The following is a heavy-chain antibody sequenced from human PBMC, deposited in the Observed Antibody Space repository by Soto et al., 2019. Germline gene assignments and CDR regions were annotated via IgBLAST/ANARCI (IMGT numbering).Heavy chain of an antibody. D-gene: IGHD6-13*01. CDR2: ISYDGSNK. CDR1: GFTFSSYA. J-gene: IGHJ4*02. V-gene: IGHV3-30-3*01. Sequence: QVQLVESGGGVVQPGRSLRLSCAASGFTFSSYAMHWVRQAPGKGLEWVAVISYDGSNKYYADSMKGRFTISRDNSKNTLYLQMNSLRAEDTAVYYCARGVPYSSSWYFDYWGQGTLVTVSS. CDR3: ARGVPYSSSWYFDY.